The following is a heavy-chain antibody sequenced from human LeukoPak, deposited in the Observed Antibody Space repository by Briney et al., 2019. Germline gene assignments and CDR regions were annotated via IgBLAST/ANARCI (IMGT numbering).Heavy chain of an antibody. D-gene: IGHD2-8*02. Sequence: PSETLSLTCTVSGGSISSGDYYWSWIRQPAGKGLEWIGRIYTSASTNYNPSLKSRVTLSVDASKNQFSLKLPSVTAADTAVYYCARGRYCTATTCSGGDAFDIWGQGTTVTVSS. CDR2: IYTSAST. CDR3: ARGRYCTATTCSGGDAFDI. V-gene: IGHV4-61*02. J-gene: IGHJ3*02. CDR1: GGSISSGDYY.